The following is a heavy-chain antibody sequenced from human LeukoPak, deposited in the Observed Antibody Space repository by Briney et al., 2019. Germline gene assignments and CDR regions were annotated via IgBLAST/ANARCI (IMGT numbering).Heavy chain of an antibody. D-gene: IGHD3-22*01. Sequence: GGSLRLSCAASGFTFSSYAMGWVRQAPGKGLEWVSAISGSGGSTYYADSVKGRFTISRDNSKNTLYLQMNSLRAEDTAVYYCAKDHYDSSGYYHDYWGQGTLVTVSS. J-gene: IGHJ4*02. CDR1: GFTFSSYA. V-gene: IGHV3-23*01. CDR3: AKDHYDSSGYYHDY. CDR2: ISGSGGST.